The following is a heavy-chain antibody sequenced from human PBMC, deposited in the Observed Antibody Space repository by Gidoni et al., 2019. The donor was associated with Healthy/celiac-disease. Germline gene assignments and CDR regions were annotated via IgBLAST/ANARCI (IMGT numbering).Heavy chain of an antibody. D-gene: IGHD6-19*01. J-gene: IGHJ4*02. CDR3: ASEARIAVAGIDY. CDR1: GFTFSSYS. V-gene: IGHV3-21*01. Sequence: EVQLVESGGGLVKPGGSLRLSCAASGFTFSSYSMNWVRQAPGKGLEWVSSISSSSSYIYYADSVKGRFTISRDNAKNSLYLQMNSLRAEDTAVYYCASEARIAVAGIDYWGQGTLVTVSS. CDR2: ISSSSSYI.